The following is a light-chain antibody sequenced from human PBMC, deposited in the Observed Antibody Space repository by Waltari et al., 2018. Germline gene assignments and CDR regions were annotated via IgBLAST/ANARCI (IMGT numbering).Light chain of an antibody. CDR1: TLGDKY. J-gene: IGLJ2*01. CDR2: QDT. V-gene: IGLV3-1*01. CDR3: QTWDTSTVI. Sequence: SYELTQPPSESVPPGQTASITCSGATLGDKYACWYQQKPGQSPVLVIYQDTKRPSGIPERFSGSNSGNTATLTISGTQAMDEADYYCQTWDTSTVIFGGGTKLTVL.